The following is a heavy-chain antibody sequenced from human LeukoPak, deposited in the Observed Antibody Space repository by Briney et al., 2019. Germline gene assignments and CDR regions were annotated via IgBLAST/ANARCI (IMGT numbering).Heavy chain of an antibody. CDR2: ISGSGGTT. Sequence: PGGSLRLSCAASGFTFSGYGMSWVRQAPGKGLEWVSSISGSGGTTYYADSVKGRFTISRDNSKNTLYLQMNSLRAEDTAVYYCARESVAGRGSYWGQGTLVTVSS. V-gene: IGHV3-23*01. CDR3: ARESVAGRGSY. CDR1: GFTFSGYG. J-gene: IGHJ4*02. D-gene: IGHD6-19*01.